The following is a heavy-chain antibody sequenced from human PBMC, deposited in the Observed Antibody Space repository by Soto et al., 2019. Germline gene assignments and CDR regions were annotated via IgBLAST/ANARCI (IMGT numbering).Heavy chain of an antibody. V-gene: IGHV3-13*01. CDR3: GSTNYNPSLKSRVTISVDTSKNQFSLKLSSVTAADTAVYYCARMSLGLYYYDSSGYYYLGDFAFDI. J-gene: IGHJ3*02. CDR1: GFTFSSYD. D-gene: IGHD3-10*01. Sequence: PGGSLRLSCAASGFTFSSYDMHWVRQATGKGLEWVSAIGTAGDTYYPGSVKGRFTISRENAKNSLYLQMNSLRAGDTAMYYSGSTNYNPSLKSRVTISVDTSKNQFSLKLSSVTAADTAVYYCARMSLGLYYYDSSGYYYLGDFAFDIWGQGTMVTVSS. CDR2: IGTAGDT.